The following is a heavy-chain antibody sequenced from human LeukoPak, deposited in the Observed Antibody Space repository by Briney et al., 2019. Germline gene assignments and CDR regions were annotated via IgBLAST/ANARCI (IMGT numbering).Heavy chain of an antibody. J-gene: IGHJ6*02. CDR1: GFRFSDFY. CDR2: ISSGGSTI. V-gene: IGHV3-11*01. Sequence: GGSLRLSCTASGFRFSDFYMSWIRQAPGKGLEWISYISSGGSTIYYADSVKGRFTISRDNAKNSLYLQMNSLGADDTAVYYCARDCRRYCSTCGMDVRGQGTTVTVSS. D-gene: IGHD2-2*01. CDR3: ARDCRRYCSTCGMDV.